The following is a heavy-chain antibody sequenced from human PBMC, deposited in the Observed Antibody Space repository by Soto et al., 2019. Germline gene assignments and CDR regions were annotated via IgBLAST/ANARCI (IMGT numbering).Heavy chain of an antibody. CDR1: GYTFTSYY. J-gene: IGHJ6*02. V-gene: IGHV1-46*01. CDR3: ARVPPYYDFWSGYSRYYYYGMDV. CDR2: INPSGGST. Sequence: ASVKVSCKASGYTFTSYYMHWVRQAPGQGLEWMGIINPSGGSTSYAQKFQGRVTMTRDTSTSTVYMELSSLRSEDTAVYYCARVPPYYDFWSGYSRYYYYGMDVWGQGTTVTVSS. D-gene: IGHD3-3*01.